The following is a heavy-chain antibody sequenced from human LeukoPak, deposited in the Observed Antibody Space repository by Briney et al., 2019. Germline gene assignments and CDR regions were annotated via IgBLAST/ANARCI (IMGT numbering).Heavy chain of an antibody. D-gene: IGHD6-6*01. CDR2: INSDGSST. CDR3: ARVGRPARHDY. J-gene: IGHJ4*02. CDR1: GFTFSSYW. V-gene: IGHV3-74*01. Sequence: GGSLRLSCAASGFTFSSYWMHWVRQAPGKGLVWVSRINSDGSSTSYADSVEGRFTISRDNAKNTLYLQMNSLRAEDTAVYYCARVGRPARHDYWGQGTLVTVSS.